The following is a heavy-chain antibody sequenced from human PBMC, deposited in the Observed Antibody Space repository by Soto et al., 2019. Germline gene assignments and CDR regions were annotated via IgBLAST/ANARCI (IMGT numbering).Heavy chain of an antibody. CDR3: ARDAPPFYQRLSPPALFDY. D-gene: IGHD2-2*01. V-gene: IGHV3-33*01. Sequence: PGGSLRLSCAASGFTFSSYGMHWVRQAPGKGLEWVAVIWNDGVNKYYADSVKGRFTISRDNSKNTLYLQMNRLTAEDTAVYHCARDAPPFYQRLSPPALFDYWGEGILVTVSS. CDR2: IWNDGVNK. CDR1: GFTFSSYG. J-gene: IGHJ4*02.